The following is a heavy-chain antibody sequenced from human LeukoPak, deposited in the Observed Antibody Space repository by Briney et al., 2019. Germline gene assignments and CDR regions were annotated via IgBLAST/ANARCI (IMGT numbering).Heavy chain of an antibody. J-gene: IGHJ5*02. D-gene: IGHD2-2*01. CDR1: GGSFSGYY. Sequence: SETLSLTCAVYGGSFSGYYWSWIRQPPGKGLEWIGEINHSGSTNYNSSLKSRVTISVDTSKNQFSLKLSSVTAADTAVYYCARGLRYYVVPASRFDPWGQGTLVTVSS. CDR2: INHSGST. CDR3: ARGLRYYVVPASRFDP. V-gene: IGHV4-34*01.